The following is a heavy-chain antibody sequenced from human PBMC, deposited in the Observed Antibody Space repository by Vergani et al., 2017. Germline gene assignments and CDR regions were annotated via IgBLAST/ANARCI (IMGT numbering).Heavy chain of an antibody. CDR2: INPNSGGT. CDR1: GYTFTGYY. Sequence: QVQLVQSGAEVKKPGASVKVSCKASGYTFTGYYMHWVRQAPGQGLEWMGWINPNSGGTNYAQKFQGRVTMTRDTSISAAYMELSRLRSGDTAVYYCARERVTAIGYYDYGMDVWGQGTTVTVSS. CDR3: ARERVTAIGYYDYGMDV. D-gene: IGHD2-21*02. V-gene: IGHV1-2*02. J-gene: IGHJ6*02.